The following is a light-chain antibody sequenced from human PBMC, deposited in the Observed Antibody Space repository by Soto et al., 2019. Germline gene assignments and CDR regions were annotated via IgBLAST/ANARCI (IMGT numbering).Light chain of an antibody. CDR1: SSDVGGYNY. V-gene: IGLV2-14*03. CDR2: DVS. CDR3: CSYTTSSTVL. J-gene: IGLJ2*01. Sequence: QSALTQPASVSGSPGQSITISCTGTSSDVGGYNYVSWYQQHPCKAPKLMIYDVSNRPSGVSNRFSGSKSGNTASLTISGLQAEDEADYYCCSYTTSSTVLFGGGNKLTVL.